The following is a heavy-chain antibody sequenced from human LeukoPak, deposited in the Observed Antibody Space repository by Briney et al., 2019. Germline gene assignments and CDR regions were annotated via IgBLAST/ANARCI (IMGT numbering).Heavy chain of an antibody. CDR3: ARADSGGYYVAYWY. Sequence: GASVKVSCKASGYTFTSYGISWVRQAPGQGLEWLGWISAYKGSTKYPQMFQGRVTVTTDTSTSTAYMELRSLRSDDTAVYYCARADSGGYYVAYWYWGQGTLVTVSS. CDR2: ISAYKGST. D-gene: IGHD3-22*01. V-gene: IGHV1-18*01. CDR1: GYTFTSYG. J-gene: IGHJ4*02.